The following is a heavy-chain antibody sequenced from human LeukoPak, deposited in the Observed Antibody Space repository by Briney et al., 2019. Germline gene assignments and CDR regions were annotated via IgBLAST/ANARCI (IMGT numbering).Heavy chain of an antibody. CDR3: ARFCSSSCLMERG. CDR2: INPNSGGT. D-gene: IGHD6-6*01. J-gene: IGHJ4*02. V-gene: IGHV1-2*02. Sequence: GASVKVSCKASGYTFTGYYMHWVRQAPGQGLEWMGWINPNSGGTNYAQKFQGRVTMTRDTSISTAYMELSRLRSDDTAVYYCARFCSSSCLMERGWGQGTLVTVSS. CDR1: GYTFTGYY.